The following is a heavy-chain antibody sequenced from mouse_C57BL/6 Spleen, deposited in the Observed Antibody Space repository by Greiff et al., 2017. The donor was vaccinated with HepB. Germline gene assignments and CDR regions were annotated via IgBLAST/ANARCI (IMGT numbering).Heavy chain of an antibody. Sequence: QVQLQQPGAELVKPGASVKMSCKASGYTFTSYWITWVKQRPGQGLEWIGDIYPGSGSTNYNEKFKSKATLTVDTSSSTAYMQLSSLTSEDSAVYYCARGIYYDYDGGYYYAMDYWGQGTSVTVSS. J-gene: IGHJ4*01. CDR3: ARGIYYDYDGGYYYAMDY. V-gene: IGHV1-55*01. D-gene: IGHD2-4*01. CDR2: IYPGSGST. CDR1: GYTFTSYW.